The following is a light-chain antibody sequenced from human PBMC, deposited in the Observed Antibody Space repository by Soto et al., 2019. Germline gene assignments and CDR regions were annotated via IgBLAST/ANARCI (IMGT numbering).Light chain of an antibody. CDR2: KAS. V-gene: IGKV1-5*03. Sequence: DIQMTQSPSTLSASVGDRVSITCRASQSVVTWLAWYQQKPGKAPKLLISKASRLESGVPSRFSGSGSGTEFTLTISSLQPDDFASYYCQQYNSYLYTFGQGTKLEIK. CDR1: QSVVTW. J-gene: IGKJ2*01. CDR3: QQYNSYLYT.